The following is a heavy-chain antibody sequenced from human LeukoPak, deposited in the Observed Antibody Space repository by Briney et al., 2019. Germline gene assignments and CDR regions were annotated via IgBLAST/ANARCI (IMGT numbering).Heavy chain of an antibody. D-gene: IGHD3-16*01. CDR1: GFTFSNYG. CDR3: ARADYVYDAFYI. J-gene: IGHJ3*02. V-gene: IGHV3-74*01. Sequence: GALRLSWAASGFTFSNYGMDWVRQASAKGPGWVSRINTDGSSTSYADSVKGRFTISRDNAKNTLYLQMNSLRAEDTAVYYCARADYVYDAFYIWGQGTIVTVSS. CDR2: INTDGSST.